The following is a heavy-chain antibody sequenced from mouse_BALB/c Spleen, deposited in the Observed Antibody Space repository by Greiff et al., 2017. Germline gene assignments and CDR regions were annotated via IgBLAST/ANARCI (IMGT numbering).Heavy chain of an antibody. CDR3: ARGEYGNYDFDY. J-gene: IGHJ2*01. V-gene: IGHV5-6-5*01. CDR1: GFTFSSYA. Sequence: EVQVVESGGGLVKPGGSLKLSCAASGFTFSSYAMSWVRQTPEKRLEWVASISSGGSTYYPDSVKGRFTISRDNARNILYLQMSSLRSEDTAMYYCARGEYGNYDFDYWGQGTTLTVSS. CDR2: ISSGGST. D-gene: IGHD2-10*02.